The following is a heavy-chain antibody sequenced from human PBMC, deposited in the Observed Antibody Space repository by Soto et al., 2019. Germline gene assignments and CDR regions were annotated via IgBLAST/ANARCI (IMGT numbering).Heavy chain of an antibody. D-gene: IGHD1-26*01. CDR3: ARGLYSGSYQYFDY. CDR2: MNPNSGNT. CDR1: GYTFTSYD. V-gene: IGHV1-8*01. J-gene: IGHJ4*02. Sequence: GASVKVSCKASGYTFTSYDINWVLQATGQGLEWMGWMNPNSGNTGYAQKFQGRVTMTRNTSISTAYMELSSLRSEDTAVYYCARGLYSGSYQYFDYWGQGTLVTVSS.